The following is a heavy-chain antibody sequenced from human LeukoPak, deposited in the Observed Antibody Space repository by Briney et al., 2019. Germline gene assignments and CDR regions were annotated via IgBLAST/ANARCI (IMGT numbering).Heavy chain of an antibody. CDR1: GGSISRYY. V-gene: IGHV4-4*07. CDR3: ASLAENRKWYYFDY. D-gene: IGHD2-15*01. Sequence: RPSETLSLTCTVSGGSISRYYWSWIRQPAGKGLQWIGRIYGSGSTTYNPSLKSRLTMSVDTSKNQFSLKLSSVTAADTAVYYCASLAENRKWYYFDYWGQGTLVTVSS. CDR2: IYGSGST. J-gene: IGHJ4*02.